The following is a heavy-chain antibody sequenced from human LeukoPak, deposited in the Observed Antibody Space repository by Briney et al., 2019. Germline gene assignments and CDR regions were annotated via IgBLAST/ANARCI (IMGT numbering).Heavy chain of an antibody. CDR1: GFTFSDYY. V-gene: IGHV3-11*01. J-gene: IGHJ4*02. Sequence: PGGSLRLSCAASGFTFSDYYLNWIRQAPGKGLEWVSYISKGGGTIYYADSVKGRFTISRDNAKNSLYLQMNSLRAEYTAVYYCASDVGYSSGRLDYWGLGTLVAASS. CDR3: ASDVGYSSGRLDY. D-gene: IGHD6-19*01. CDR2: ISKGGGTI.